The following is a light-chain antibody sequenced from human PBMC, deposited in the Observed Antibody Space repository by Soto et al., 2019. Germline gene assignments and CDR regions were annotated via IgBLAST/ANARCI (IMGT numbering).Light chain of an antibody. V-gene: IGLV2-14*01. CDR2: DVS. J-gene: IGLJ2*01. CDR1: SSDVGGYNY. CDR3: SSYTSSSTLGV. Sequence: QSALTQPASVSGSPGQSITISCTGTSSDVGGYNYVSWYQQHPGKAPKLMIYDVSSRPAGVSNRFSGSKSGNTASLTISGLQAEDDADYYCSSYTSSSTLGVFGGGTKLPVL.